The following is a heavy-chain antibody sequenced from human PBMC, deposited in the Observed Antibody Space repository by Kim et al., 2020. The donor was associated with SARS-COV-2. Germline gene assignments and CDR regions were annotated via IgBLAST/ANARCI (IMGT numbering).Heavy chain of an antibody. J-gene: IGHJ3*02. V-gene: IGHV3-74*01. Sequence: ADSVKGRLTISRDNAKQTLNLKMHRLRAEDTALYYCARGILRTKGAFDIWGQGAMVTVSS. CDR3: ARGILRTKGAFDI. D-gene: IGHD1-26*01.